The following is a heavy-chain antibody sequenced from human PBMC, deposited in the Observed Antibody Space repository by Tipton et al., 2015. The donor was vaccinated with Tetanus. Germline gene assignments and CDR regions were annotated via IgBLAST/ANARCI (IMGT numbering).Heavy chain of an antibody. CDR1: GYTFNTFG. CDR2: ISVYNGNT. CDR3: ARGVEFAHYGMDV. V-gene: IGHV1-18*01. Sequence: QLVQSGAEVKKPGASVKVSCKASGYTFNTFGISWVRQAPGQGLEWMGWISVYNGNTNYAQKVQGRVTMTTDTPTSTAYMELRSLRSDDTAVYYCARGVEFAHYGMDVWGQGTTVTVSS. J-gene: IGHJ6*02.